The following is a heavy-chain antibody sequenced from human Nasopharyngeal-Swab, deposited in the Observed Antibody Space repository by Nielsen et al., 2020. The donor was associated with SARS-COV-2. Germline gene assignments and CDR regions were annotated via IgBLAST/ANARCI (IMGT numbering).Heavy chain of an antibody. Sequence: SETLSLTCAVSGGSISSDGLYWSWIRQRPGKGLEWVGYIFYSGTTNYNPSLKSRVSISVDTSKNQFSLKLRSVTAGDTAVYYCARSGYSYGLPVGFFGHWGQGTLVTVSS. D-gene: IGHD5-18*01. J-gene: IGHJ4*02. CDR3: ARSGYSYGLPVGFFGH. CDR2: IFYSGTT. CDR1: GGSISSDGLY. V-gene: IGHV4-61*08.